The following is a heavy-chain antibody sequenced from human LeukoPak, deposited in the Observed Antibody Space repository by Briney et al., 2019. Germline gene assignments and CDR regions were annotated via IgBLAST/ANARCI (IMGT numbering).Heavy chain of an antibody. Sequence: SVKVSCKASGGTFSSYAISWVRQAPGQGLEWMGGIIPIFGTANYAQKFQGRVTITADESTSTAYMELSSLRSEDTAVYYCASYYYDSSGYYGQTWYFDYWGQGTLVTVSS. J-gene: IGHJ4*02. D-gene: IGHD3-22*01. CDR1: GGTFSSYA. CDR3: ASYYYDSSGYYGQTWYFDY. V-gene: IGHV1-69*13. CDR2: IIPIFGTA.